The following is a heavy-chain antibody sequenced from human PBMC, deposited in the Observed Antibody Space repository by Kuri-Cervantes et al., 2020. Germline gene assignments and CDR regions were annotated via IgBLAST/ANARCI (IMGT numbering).Heavy chain of an antibody. J-gene: IGHJ6*02. V-gene: IGHV3-30*18. Sequence: LSLTCAASGFTFSSYGMHWVRQAPGKGLEWVAVISYDGSNKYYADPVMGRFTISRDNSKNTLYLQMNSLRAEDTAEYYCAKGEYGEPPEYYYVMDVWGQGTTVTVSS. CDR1: GFTFSSYG. CDR2: ISYDGSNK. CDR3: AKGEYGEPPEYYYVMDV. D-gene: IGHD4-17*01.